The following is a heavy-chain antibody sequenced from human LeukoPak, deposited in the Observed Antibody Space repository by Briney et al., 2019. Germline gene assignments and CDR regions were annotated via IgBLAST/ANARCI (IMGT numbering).Heavy chain of an antibody. J-gene: IGHJ4*02. CDR3: ARAVTYHDVLTGYYRDYFDY. CDR2: IYYSGTT. D-gene: IGHD3-9*01. Sequence: SETLSLTCTVSGGSISYYYWSWIRQSPGKGLEWIGYIYYSGTTNYNPSLKSRVTISVDTSKNQFSLKLSSVTAADTAVYYCARAVTYHDVLTGYYRDYFDYWGQGILVTVSS. V-gene: IGHV4-59*12. CDR1: GGSISYYY.